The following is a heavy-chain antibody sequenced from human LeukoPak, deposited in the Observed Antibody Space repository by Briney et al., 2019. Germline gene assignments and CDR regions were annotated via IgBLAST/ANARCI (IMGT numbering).Heavy chain of an antibody. Sequence: GASVKVSCKASGYTFRSFGISWVRQAPGQGLEWMGWISAYNGNTNYAQKLQGRVTMTTDTSTSTAYMELRSLRSDDTAVYYCARDLWRYSGSYYWFDPWGQGTLVTVSS. D-gene: IGHD1-26*01. CDR2: ISAYNGNT. CDR3: ARDLWRYSGSYYWFDP. CDR1: GYTFRSFG. J-gene: IGHJ5*02. V-gene: IGHV1-18*01.